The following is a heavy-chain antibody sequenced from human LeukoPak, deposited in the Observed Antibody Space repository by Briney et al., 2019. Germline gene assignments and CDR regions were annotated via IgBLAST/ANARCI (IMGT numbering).Heavy chain of an antibody. CDR2: MNQDGNEK. CDR1: GFIFSSYW. CDR3: ARHEIGSTITGTTADFEY. J-gene: IGHJ4*02. Sequence: PGGSLRLSCAASGFIFSSYWMSRVRQAPGKGLEWVANMNQDGNEKNYVDSVKGRFTISRDNAKKSLLLHMNSLRVEDTAVYYCARHEIGSTITGTTADFEYWGQGTLVTVSS. V-gene: IGHV3-7*01. D-gene: IGHD3-10*01.